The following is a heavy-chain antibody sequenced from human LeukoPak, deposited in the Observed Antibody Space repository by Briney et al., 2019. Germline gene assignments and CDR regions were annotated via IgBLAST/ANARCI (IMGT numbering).Heavy chain of an antibody. V-gene: IGHV3-48*03. CDR3: ARETRELDY. CDR2: IGSSGSAT. D-gene: IGHD1-1*01. CDR1: GFTFSNYE. Sequence: GGPLRLSCAASGFTFSNYEMNWVRQAAGKGLEGVSYIGSSGSATYYADSVQGRFTISRYNGKNSLYLEMNSLRAEDTAVYYCARETRELDYWGQGTLVTISS. J-gene: IGHJ4*02.